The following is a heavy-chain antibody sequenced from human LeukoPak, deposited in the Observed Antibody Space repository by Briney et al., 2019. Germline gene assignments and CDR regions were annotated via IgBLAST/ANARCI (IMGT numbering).Heavy chain of an antibody. Sequence: PSETLSLTCAVYGGSFSGYYWSWIRQPPGKGLEWIGEINHSGSTNYNPSLKSRVTMSVDTSKNQFSLKLSSVTAADTAVYYCAREGYSYYYGMDVWGQGTTVTVSS. CDR3: AREGYSYYYGMDV. CDR1: GGSFSGYY. CDR2: INHSGST. V-gene: IGHV4-34*01. J-gene: IGHJ6*02.